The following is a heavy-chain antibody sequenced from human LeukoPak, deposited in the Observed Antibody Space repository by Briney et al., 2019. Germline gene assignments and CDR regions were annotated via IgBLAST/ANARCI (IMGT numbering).Heavy chain of an antibody. CDR2: ISSSSSYI. J-gene: IGHJ6*02. D-gene: IGHD3-16*01. Sequence: GGSLRLSCAAPGFTFSSYSMNWVRQAPGKGLEWVSSISSSSSYIYYADSVKGRFTISRDNAKNSLYLQMNSLRAEDTAVYYCARDLRTGRAYYYYYGMDVWGQGTTVTVSS. V-gene: IGHV3-21*01. CDR3: ARDLRTGRAYYYYYGMDV. CDR1: GFTFSSYS.